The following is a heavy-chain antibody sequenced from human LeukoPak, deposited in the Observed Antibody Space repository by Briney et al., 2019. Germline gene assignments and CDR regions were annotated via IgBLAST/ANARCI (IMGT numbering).Heavy chain of an antibody. D-gene: IGHD2-21*02. J-gene: IGHJ4*02. V-gene: IGHV4-59*08. CDR2: ISYSGST. CDR1: GVSISRYY. CDR3: ARHGDGYSFDY. Sequence: SETLSLTCTVSGVSISRYYWGWIRQPPGKGLEWIGYISYSGSTNYNPSLRRRVTISADKSKNQFPLKLSSVTAADTAVYYCARHGDGYSFDYWGQGTLVTVSS.